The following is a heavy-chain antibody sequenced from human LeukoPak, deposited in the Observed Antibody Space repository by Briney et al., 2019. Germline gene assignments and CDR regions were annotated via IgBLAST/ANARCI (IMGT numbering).Heavy chain of an antibody. CDR3: ARGGYDILTGYPYFDY. Sequence: ASVKVSCKASGYTFTSYDINWVRQATGQGLEWMGWTNPNSGNTGYAQKFQGRVTMTRNTSISTAYMELSSLRSEDTAVYYCARGGYDILTGYPYFDYWGQGTLVTVSS. J-gene: IGHJ4*02. D-gene: IGHD3-9*01. CDR2: TNPNSGNT. V-gene: IGHV1-8*01. CDR1: GYTFTSYD.